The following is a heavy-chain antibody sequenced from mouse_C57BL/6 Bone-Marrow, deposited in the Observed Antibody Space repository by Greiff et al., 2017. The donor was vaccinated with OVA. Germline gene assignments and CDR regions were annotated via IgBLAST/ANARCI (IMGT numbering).Heavy chain of an antibody. V-gene: IGHV3-6*01. D-gene: IGHD1-1*02. CDR3: ARDGTFYAMDY. Sequence: EVKLVESGPGLVKPSQSLSLTCSVTGYSITSGYYWNWIRQFPGNKLEWMGYISYDGSNNYNPSLKNRISITRDTSKNQFFLKLNSVTTEDTATYYCARDGTFYAMDYCGQGTSVTVSS. CDR1: GYSITSGYY. J-gene: IGHJ4*01. CDR2: ISYDGSN.